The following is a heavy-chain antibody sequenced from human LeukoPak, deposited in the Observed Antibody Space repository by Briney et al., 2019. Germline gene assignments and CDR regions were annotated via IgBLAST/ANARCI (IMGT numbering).Heavy chain of an antibody. V-gene: IGHV4-39*07. Sequence: PSGTLSLTCTVSGGSMSSVSYYWNWIRQRPGKGLEWIGEINHSGSTNYNPSLKSRVTISVDTSKNQFSLKLSSVTAADTAVYYCARGGRILWFGSPTNWFDPWGQGTLVTVSS. CDR2: INHSGST. D-gene: IGHD3-10*01. CDR1: GGSMSSVSYY. J-gene: IGHJ5*02. CDR3: ARGGRILWFGSPTNWFDP.